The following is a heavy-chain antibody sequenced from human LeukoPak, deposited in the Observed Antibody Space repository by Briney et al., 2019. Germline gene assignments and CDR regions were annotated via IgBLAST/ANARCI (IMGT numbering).Heavy chain of an antibody. CDR1: GFTFSSYS. D-gene: IGHD6-6*01. Sequence: GGSLRLSCAASGFTFSSYSMNWVRQAPGKGLEWVSYISSSSSSTIYYADSVKGRFTISRDNAENSLYLQMNSLRAEDTAVYYCARDSHSSSNYYYYMDVWGKGTTVTVSS. J-gene: IGHJ6*03. CDR2: ISSSSSSTI. CDR3: ARDSHSSSNYYYYMDV. V-gene: IGHV3-48*04.